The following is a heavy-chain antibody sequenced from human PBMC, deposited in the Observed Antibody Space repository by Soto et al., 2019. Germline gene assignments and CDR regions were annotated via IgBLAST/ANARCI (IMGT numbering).Heavy chain of an antibody. CDR3: AAAAIPVAGRHPDF. D-gene: IGHD6-19*01. V-gene: IGHV1-2*02. CDR2: INPNNGVT. CDR1: GYMFTGFY. J-gene: IGHJ4*02. Sequence: ASVKVSCKASGYMFTGFYLHWVRQAPGQGLEWMGWINPNNGVTTYAKNFQGRVTMTRDSSISTAYMELSSLRSDDTVVYFCAAAAIPVAGRHPDFWGQGTVVTVSS.